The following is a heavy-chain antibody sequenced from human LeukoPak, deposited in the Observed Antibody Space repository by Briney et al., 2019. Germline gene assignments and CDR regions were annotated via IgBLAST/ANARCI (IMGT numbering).Heavy chain of an antibody. D-gene: IGHD6-13*01. CDR3: ATSTAAAGTD. Sequence: GGSLRLSCAASGFTFSNLWMSWVRQAPGKGLKWVANIKQDESEKYYVDSVKGRFTISRDNAQNSLYLHMNSLRAEDTAIYYCATSTAAAGTDWGQGTLVTVSS. J-gene: IGHJ4*02. CDR2: IKQDESEK. V-gene: IGHV3-7*03. CDR1: GFTFSNLW.